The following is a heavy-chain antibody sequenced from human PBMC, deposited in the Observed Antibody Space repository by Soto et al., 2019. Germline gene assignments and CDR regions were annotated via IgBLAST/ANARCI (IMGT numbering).Heavy chain of an antibody. CDR3: ARDLDDILTGYSHSLYY. CDR1: GYTFTRYG. V-gene: IGHV1-18*04. J-gene: IGHJ4*02. D-gene: IGHD3-9*01. CDR2: ISAYNGKT. Sequence: QVQLVQSGAEVKKHGASVKVYCKASGYTFTRYGISWVRQAPGQGIEWMGWISAYNGKTHYSQQLQGRVTMTTATSTSTAYMELRSLRSDDTAVYYCARDLDDILTGYSHSLYYWGQGTLVTVSS.